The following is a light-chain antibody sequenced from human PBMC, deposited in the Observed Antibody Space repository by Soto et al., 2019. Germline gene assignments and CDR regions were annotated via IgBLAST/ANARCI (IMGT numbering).Light chain of an antibody. CDR2: GAS. J-gene: IGKJ1*01. V-gene: IGKV3-15*01. CDR1: QSVSSN. CDR3: QQYNNWPRT. Sequence: EIVMTQSPATLSVSPGERATLSCRASQSVSSNLAWYQQNPGQAPRLLIYGASTRATGIPARFSRSGSGTEFTLTISSLQSEDFAVYYCQQYNNWPRTFGQGTKVEIK.